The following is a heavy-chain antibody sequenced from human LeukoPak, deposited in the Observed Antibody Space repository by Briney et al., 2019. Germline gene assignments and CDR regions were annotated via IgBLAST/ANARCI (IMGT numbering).Heavy chain of an antibody. CDR1: GFIVSSNY. Sequence: PGGSLRLSCAASGFIVSSNYMSWVRQAPGKGLEWVSVIYSDGSTYYADSVKGRFTISRDNSKNTLYLQMNSLRAEDTAVYYCAELGITMIGGVWGKGTTVTISS. D-gene: IGHD3-10*02. V-gene: IGHV3-53*01. CDR2: IYSDGST. CDR3: AELGITMIGGV. J-gene: IGHJ6*04.